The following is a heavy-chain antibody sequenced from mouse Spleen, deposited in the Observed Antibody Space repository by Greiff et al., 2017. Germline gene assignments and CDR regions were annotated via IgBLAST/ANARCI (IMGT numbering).Heavy chain of an antibody. V-gene: IGHV1-15*01. Sequence: QVQLQQSGAELVRPGASVTLSCKASGYTFTDYEMHWVKQTPVHGLEWIGAIDPETGGTAYNQKFKGKAILTADKSSSTAYMELRSLTSEDSAVYYCTRRGVLTSTWFAYWGQGTLVTVSA. J-gene: IGHJ3*01. CDR2: IDPETGGT. CDR3: TRRGVLTSTWFAY. CDR1: GYTFTDYE.